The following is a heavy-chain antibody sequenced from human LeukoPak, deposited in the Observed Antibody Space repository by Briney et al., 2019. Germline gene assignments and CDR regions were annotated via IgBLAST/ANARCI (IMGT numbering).Heavy chain of an antibody. CDR1: GFTFSSYA. CDR2: ISGSGGST. Sequence: GRSLRLSCAASGFTFSSYAMSWVRQAPGKGLEWVSAISGSGGSTYYADSVKGRFTISRDNSKNTLYLQMNSLRAEDTAVYYCAKSSLYYYYYGMDVWGQGTTVTVSS. CDR3: AKSSLYYYYYGMDV. V-gene: IGHV3-23*01. J-gene: IGHJ6*02.